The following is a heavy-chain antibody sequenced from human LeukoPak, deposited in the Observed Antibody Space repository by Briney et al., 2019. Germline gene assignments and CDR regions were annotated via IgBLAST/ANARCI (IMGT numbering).Heavy chain of an antibody. CDR2: IYYSGST. D-gene: IGHD5-18*01. CDR3: ARAPYSYALNF. V-gene: IGHV4-30-4*01. CDR1: GGSISSGDYY. J-gene: IGHJ4*02. Sequence: SETLSLTCTVSGGSISSGDYYWNWIRQPPGKGLEWIGYIYYSGSTYYNPSLKSRVAISVDTSKNQFSLKPSSVTAADPAVYYCARAPYSYALNFWGQGTLVTVSS.